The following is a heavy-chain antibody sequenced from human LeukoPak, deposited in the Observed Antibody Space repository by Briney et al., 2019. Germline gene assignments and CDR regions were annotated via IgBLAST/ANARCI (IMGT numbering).Heavy chain of an antibody. CDR1: GYSISSGYY. CDR3: ARGVAVAGARGAFDI. D-gene: IGHD6-19*01. J-gene: IGHJ3*02. Sequence: SETLSLTCTVSGYSISSGYYWGWIRQPPGKGLEWIGYIYYSGSTNYNPSLKSRVTISVDTSKNQFSLKLSSVTAADTAVYYCARGVAVAGARGAFDIWGQGTMVTVSS. CDR2: IYYSGST. V-gene: IGHV4-61*01.